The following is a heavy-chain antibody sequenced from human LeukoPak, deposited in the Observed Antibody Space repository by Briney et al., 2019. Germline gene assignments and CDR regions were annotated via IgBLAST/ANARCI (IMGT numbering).Heavy chain of an antibody. CDR2: IYTSGST. D-gene: IGHD3-10*01. V-gene: IGHV4-4*09. J-gene: IGHJ5*02. CDR1: GGSISSYY. Sequence: SETLSLTCTVSGGSISSYYWSWIRQPPGKGLEWIGYIYTSGSTNYNPSLKSRVTISVDTSKNQFSLKLSSVTAADTAVYYCARLIMVRGVIWFDPWAQGTLVTVSS. CDR3: ARLIMVRGVIWFDP.